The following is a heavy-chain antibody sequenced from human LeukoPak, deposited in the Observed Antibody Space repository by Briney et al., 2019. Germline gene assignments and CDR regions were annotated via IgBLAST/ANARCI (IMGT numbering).Heavy chain of an antibody. CDR2: IYYSGST. J-gene: IGHJ5*02. CDR3: ASYASRVVVPWDWFDP. Sequence: PSETLSLTCTVSGGSISSGGYYWSWIRQHPGKGLEWIGYIYYSGSTYYNPSLKSRVTISVDTSKNQFSLKLSSVTAADTAVYYCASYASRVVVPWDWFDPWGQGTLVTVSS. CDR1: GGSISSGGYY. D-gene: IGHD3-22*01. V-gene: IGHV4-31*03.